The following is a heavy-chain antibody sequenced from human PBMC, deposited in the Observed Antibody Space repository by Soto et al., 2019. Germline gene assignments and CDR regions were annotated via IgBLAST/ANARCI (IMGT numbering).Heavy chain of an antibody. V-gene: IGHV1-46*01. D-gene: IGHD5-12*01. CDR1: GYTFTSYY. J-gene: IGHJ4*02. Sequence: GASVKVSCKASGYTFTSYYMHWVRQAPGQGLEWMEIINPSGGSTSYAQKFQGRVTMTRDTSTSTVYMELSSPRSEDTAVYYCARDRRGYDPFDYWGQGTLVTVSS. CDR3: ARDRRGYDPFDY. CDR2: INPSGGST.